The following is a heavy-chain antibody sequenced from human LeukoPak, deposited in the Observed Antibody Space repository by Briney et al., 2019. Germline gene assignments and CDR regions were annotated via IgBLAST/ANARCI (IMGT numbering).Heavy chain of an antibody. CDR1: GYTFTSYD. J-gene: IGHJ6*03. V-gene: IGHV1-8*01. CDR3: ARRIAAAGVHYHYYYMDV. CDR2: MNPNSGNT. D-gene: IGHD6-13*01. Sequence: ASVKVSCQASGYTFTSYDINWVRQATGQGLEWMGWMNPNSGNTGYAQKFQGRVTMTRNTSISTAYMELSSLRSEVTAVYYCARRIAAAGVHYHYYYMDVWGKGTTVTVSS.